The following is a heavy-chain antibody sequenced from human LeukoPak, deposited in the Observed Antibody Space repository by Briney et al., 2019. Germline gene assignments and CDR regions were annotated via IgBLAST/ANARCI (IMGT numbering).Heavy chain of an antibody. D-gene: IGHD3-22*01. CDR3: AKGKDTYSYDSSGYYFGEY. CDR1: GFTFSSYA. CDR2: MSGSGGST. Sequence: GGSLRLSCAASGFTFSSYAMSWVRQAPGKGLEWVSAMSGSGGSTYYADTVKGRFTISRENSKNTLYLKMNSLRAEDTAVYYCAKGKDTYSYDSSGYYFGEYWGQGTLVTVSS. V-gene: IGHV3-23*01. J-gene: IGHJ4*02.